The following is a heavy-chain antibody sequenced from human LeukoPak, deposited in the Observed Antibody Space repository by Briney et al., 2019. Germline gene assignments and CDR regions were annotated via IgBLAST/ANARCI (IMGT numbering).Heavy chain of an antibody. J-gene: IGHJ6*02. Sequence: SETLSLTCTVSGGSISNTNYHWDWLRQPPGKGLGWIGSFYFSGIYYNPSLKSRVTISADTSKNQFSLKVTSVTAADTAVYYCARVSGDYYYAMDVWGQGTTVTATS. CDR3: ARVSGDYYYAMDV. CDR2: FYFSGI. V-gene: IGHV4-39*07. D-gene: IGHD1-14*01. CDR1: GGSISNTNYH.